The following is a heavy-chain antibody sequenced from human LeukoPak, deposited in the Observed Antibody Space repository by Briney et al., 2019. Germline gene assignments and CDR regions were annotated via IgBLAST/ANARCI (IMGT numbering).Heavy chain of an antibody. Sequence: GGSLRLSCAASGFTFSSYSMNWVRQAPGKGLEWVSSISSSSSYIYYADSVKGRFTISRDTAKNSLYLQMNSLRAEDTAVYYCARDTTLGYCSGGSCWPFDYWGQGTLVTVSS. J-gene: IGHJ4*02. V-gene: IGHV3-21*01. CDR2: ISSSSSYI. CDR3: ARDTTLGYCSGGSCWPFDY. D-gene: IGHD2-15*01. CDR1: GFTFSSYS.